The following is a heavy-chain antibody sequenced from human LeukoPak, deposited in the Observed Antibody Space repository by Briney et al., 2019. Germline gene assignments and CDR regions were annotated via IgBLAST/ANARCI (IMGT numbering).Heavy chain of an antibody. CDR2: ISYDGSNK. Sequence: GGSLRLSCAASGFTFSSYGMHWVRQAPGKGLEWVAVISYDGSNKYYADSVKGRFTISRDNSKNALYLQMNSLRAEDTAVYYCAKSGGPVAGSFDYWGQGTLVTVSS. J-gene: IGHJ4*02. D-gene: IGHD6-19*01. CDR3: AKSGGPVAGSFDY. CDR1: GFTFSSYG. V-gene: IGHV3-30*18.